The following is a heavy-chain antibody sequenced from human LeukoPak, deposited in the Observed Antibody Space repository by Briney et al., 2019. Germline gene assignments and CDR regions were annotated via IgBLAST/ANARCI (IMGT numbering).Heavy chain of an antibody. V-gene: IGHV4-38-2*02. Sequence: PSETLSLTCTVSGYSISSGYYWGWIRQPPGKGLEWIGSIYHSGSTYYNPSLKSRVTISVDTSKNQFSLKLSSVTAADTAVYYCASHVDTAMADAFDIWGQGTMVTVSS. D-gene: IGHD5-18*01. CDR2: IYHSGST. CDR3: ASHVDTAMADAFDI. J-gene: IGHJ3*02. CDR1: GYSISSGYY.